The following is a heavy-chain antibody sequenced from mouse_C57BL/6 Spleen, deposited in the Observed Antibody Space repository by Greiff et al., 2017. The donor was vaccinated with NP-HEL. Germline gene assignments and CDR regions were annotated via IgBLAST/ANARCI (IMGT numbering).Heavy chain of an antibody. CDR3: ARCYDYDVDYAMDY. CDR1: GFTFSDYG. D-gene: IGHD2-4*01. Sequence: EVQRVESGGGLVKPGGSLKLSCAASGFTFSDYGMHWVRQAPEQGLEWVAYISRGSSTTYYADTVKGRFTISRDNAKNTLFLQMTSLRSEDTAMYYCARCYDYDVDYAMDYWGQGTSVTVSS. V-gene: IGHV5-17*01. J-gene: IGHJ4*01. CDR2: ISRGSSTT.